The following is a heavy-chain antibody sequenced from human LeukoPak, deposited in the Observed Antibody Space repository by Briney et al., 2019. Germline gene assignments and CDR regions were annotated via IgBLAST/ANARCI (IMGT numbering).Heavy chain of an antibody. J-gene: IGHJ4*02. V-gene: IGHV4-39*07. D-gene: IGHD5-18*01. CDR1: GGSISSSSYC. CDR3: ARENGYRYDY. Sequence: SETLSLTCTVSGGSISSSSYCWGWIRQPPGKGLEWIGSIYYSGSTYYNPSLKSRVTISVDTSKNQFSLKLSSVTAADTAVYYCARENGYRYDYWGQGTLVTVSS. CDR2: IYYSGST.